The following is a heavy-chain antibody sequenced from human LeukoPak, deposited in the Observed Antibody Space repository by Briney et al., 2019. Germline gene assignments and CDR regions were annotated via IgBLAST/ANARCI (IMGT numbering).Heavy chain of an antibody. CDR3: ASPLSGWFGFDY. J-gene: IGHJ4*02. CDR1: GGTFSSYA. V-gene: IGHV1-69*06. CDR2: IIPIFGTA. D-gene: IGHD2-15*01. Sequence: SAKVSCKASGGTFSSYAISWERQAPGQGLEWMGGIIPIFGTANYAQKFQGRVTITADKSTSTAYMELSSLRSEDTAVYYCASPLSGWFGFDYWGQGTLVTVSS.